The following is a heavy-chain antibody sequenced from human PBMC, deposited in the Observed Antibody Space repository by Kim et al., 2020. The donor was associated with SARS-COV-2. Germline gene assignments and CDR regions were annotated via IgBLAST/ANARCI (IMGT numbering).Heavy chain of an antibody. V-gene: IGHV1-2*06. CDR2: INPNSGGT. CDR1: GYTFTGYY. J-gene: IGHJ5*02. CDR3: ARDPIVGATNNWFDP. D-gene: IGHD1-26*01. Sequence: ASVKVSCKASGYTFTGYYMHWVRQAPGQGLEWMGRINPNSGGTNYAQKFQGRVTMTRDTSISTAYMELSRLRSDDTAVYYCARDPIVGATNNWFDPWGQGTLVTVSS.